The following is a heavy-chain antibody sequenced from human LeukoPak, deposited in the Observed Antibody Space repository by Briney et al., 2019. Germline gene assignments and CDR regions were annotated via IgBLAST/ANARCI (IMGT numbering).Heavy chain of an antibody. V-gene: IGHV4-61*01. D-gene: IGHD1-14*01. CDR3: ARDDEPDAFDI. Sequence: SQTLSLTCTVSGGSISSGSYYWSWIRQPPGKGLEWIGYIYYSGSTNYNPSLKSRVTISVDTSKNQFSLKLSSVTAADTAVYYCARDDEPDAFDIWGQGTMVTVSS. CDR2: IYYSGST. CDR1: GGSISSGSYY. J-gene: IGHJ3*02.